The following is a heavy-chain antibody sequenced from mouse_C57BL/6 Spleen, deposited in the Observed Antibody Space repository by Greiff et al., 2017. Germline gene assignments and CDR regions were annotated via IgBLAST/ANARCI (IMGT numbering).Heavy chain of an antibody. D-gene: IGHD1-1*01. J-gene: IGHJ1*03. CDR3: ARLRYYGSTPWYFDV. CDR1: GYTFTSYW. Sequence: QVQLQQPGAELVRPGSSVKLSCKASGYTFTSYWMHWVKQRPIQGLEWIGNIDPSDSETHYNQKFKDKATLTVEKSSSTAYMQLSSLTSEDSAVYYCARLRYYGSTPWYFDVWGTGTTVTVSS. CDR2: IDPSDSET. V-gene: IGHV1-52*01.